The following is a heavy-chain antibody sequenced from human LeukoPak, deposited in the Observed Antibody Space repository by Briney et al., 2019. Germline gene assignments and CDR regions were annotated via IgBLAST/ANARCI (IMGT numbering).Heavy chain of an antibody. Sequence: PSETLSLTCTVSSGSTSGHYWSWIRQSPGRGLEWIGNIYTSGITKYNPSLNGRVTISIDTSKNRFSLKVTSMTAADTAIYYCARQAQDGTDNYFDPWGRGILVTVSS. J-gene: IGHJ5*02. CDR1: SGSTSGHY. CDR3: ARQAQDGTDNYFDP. D-gene: IGHD1-14*01. V-gene: IGHV4-4*09. CDR2: IYTSGIT.